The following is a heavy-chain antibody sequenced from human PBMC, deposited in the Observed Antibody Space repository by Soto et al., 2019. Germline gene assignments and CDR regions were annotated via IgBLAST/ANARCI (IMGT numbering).Heavy chain of an antibody. CDR1: GFTFNTFT. Sequence: EVQLVESGGGLVKPGGCLNLSCVVSGFTFNTFTMSWVRQAPGKGLEWVSSINGRSNYIYYADSVKGRFTISRDNAQNSLYLRMNSLRSEDTAVYFCAREDGIVGSSSAFDHWGQGTLVTVSA. V-gene: IGHV3-21*01. CDR3: AREDGIVGSSSAFDH. CDR2: INGRSNYI. J-gene: IGHJ4*02. D-gene: IGHD1-26*01.